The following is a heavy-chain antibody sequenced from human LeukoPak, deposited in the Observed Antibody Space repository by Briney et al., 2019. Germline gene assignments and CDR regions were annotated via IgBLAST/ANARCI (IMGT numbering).Heavy chain of an antibody. Sequence: GGPLRLCCAASGFTFSIYWMSCVRQAPGKGREGVATIKQDEREKDFGDCVKGRFTISRDNAKNSLYLQMNSLRAEDTALYYCARVGYYYHYWGQGTLVTVSS. CDR1: GFTFSIYW. J-gene: IGHJ4*02. D-gene: IGHD3-22*01. CDR2: IKQDEREK. V-gene: IGHV3-7*01. CDR3: ARVGYYYHY.